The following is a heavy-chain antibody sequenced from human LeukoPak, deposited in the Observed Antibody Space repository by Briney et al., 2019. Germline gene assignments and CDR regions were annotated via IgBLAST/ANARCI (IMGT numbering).Heavy chain of an antibody. CDR2: ILADADGGRT. CDR1: GFTFGGFT. J-gene: IGHJ5*02. D-gene: IGHD4-17*01. CDR3: AKDLNYGDGRWEFDP. Sequence: AGGSLRLSCAASGFTFGGFTMAWVRQTPRKGLDWLSCILADADGGRTDYAYSVKGRFTISRDNSKNTLYLQMNNLRADDTAVYFCAKDLNYGDGRWEFDPWGQGTLVTV. V-gene: IGHV3-23*01.